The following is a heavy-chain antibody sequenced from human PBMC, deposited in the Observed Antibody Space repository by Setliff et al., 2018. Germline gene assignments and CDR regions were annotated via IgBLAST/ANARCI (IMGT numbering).Heavy chain of an antibody. CDR2: ISTSSTII. CDR3: ATSTITTYYFDY. V-gene: IGHV3-48*03. J-gene: IGHJ4*01. D-gene: IGHD4-4*01. CDR1: AFSFSTYA. Sequence: LRLSCAASAFSFSTYAMNWVRHTPGKGLEWISYISTSSTIIYYADSVKGRFTISRDNSRNTLYLQMKSLRAEDTAIYYCATSTITTYYFDYWGHGTLVTVSS.